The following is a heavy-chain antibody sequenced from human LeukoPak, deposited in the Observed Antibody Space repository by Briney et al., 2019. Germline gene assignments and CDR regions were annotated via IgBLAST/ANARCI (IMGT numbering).Heavy chain of an antibody. J-gene: IGHJ4*02. CDR2: IYHSGST. D-gene: IGHD1-26*01. CDR3: ARLNSGSYSVDY. CDR1: GYSISSGYF. V-gene: IGHV4-38-2*02. Sequence: PSETLSLTCTVSGYSISSGYFWGWIRQPPGKGLEWIGTIYHSGSTYYNPSLKSRVTISVDTSKNQFSLKLSSVTAADTAVYYCARLNSGSYSVDYWGQGTLVTVSS.